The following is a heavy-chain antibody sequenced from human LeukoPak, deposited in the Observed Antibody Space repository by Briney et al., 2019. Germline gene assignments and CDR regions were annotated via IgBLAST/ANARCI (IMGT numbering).Heavy chain of an antibody. D-gene: IGHD3-22*01. CDR1: GFTFSDYY. Sequence: GGSLSLSCAVSGFTFSDYYMSWIRQAPGRGLEWVSYISSSGSTIYYADSVKGRFTIARDNAKNSLYLQMNRLRAEDTAVYYCARDHGSITMIVVAPEYYFDYWGQGTLVTVSS. V-gene: IGHV3-11*01. J-gene: IGHJ4*02. CDR3: ARDHGSITMIVVAPEYYFDY. CDR2: ISSSGSTI.